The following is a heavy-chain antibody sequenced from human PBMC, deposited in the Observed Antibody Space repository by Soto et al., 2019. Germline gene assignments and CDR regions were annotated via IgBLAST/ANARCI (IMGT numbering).Heavy chain of an antibody. Sequence: QVQLQQWGAGLLKPSETLSLTCAVYGGSFSGYYWSWIRQPPGKGLERMGEINHSGSTNYNPSLKKPAATSLDTSKSLDTSKNQFSLKLSSVTAADAAMYYCARGVSKVVLSTTMGLRPWFDYWGQGTLVTVSS. V-gene: IGHV4-34*01. CDR1: GGSFSGYY. CDR3: ARGVSKVVLSTTMGLRPWFDY. J-gene: IGHJ4*02. D-gene: IGHD3-3*02. CDR2: INHSGST.